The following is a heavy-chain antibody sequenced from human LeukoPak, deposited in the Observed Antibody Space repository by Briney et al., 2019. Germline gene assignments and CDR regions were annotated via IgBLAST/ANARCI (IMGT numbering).Heavy chain of an antibody. J-gene: IGHJ4*02. CDR3: AKPNSIISTGLYYFDY. V-gene: IGHV3-30*02. Sequence: GGSLRLSCAASEFTFSSYGMHWVRQPPGKGLEWVAFIRYDGSNEYYADSVKGRFTISRDNSKNTLYLQMNSLRAEDTAVYYCAKPNSIISTGLYYFDYWGQGTLVTVSS. CDR2: IRYDGSNE. D-gene: IGHD6-19*01. CDR1: EFTFSSYG.